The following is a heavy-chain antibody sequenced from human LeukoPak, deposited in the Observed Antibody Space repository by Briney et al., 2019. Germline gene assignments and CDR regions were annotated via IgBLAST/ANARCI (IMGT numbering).Heavy chain of an antibody. Sequence: PGGSLRLSCAASGFPFSSYEMHWLRQAPGKGLEWVAHISGSSGNILYADSVKGRFSVSRDNANNLLYLQMNRPRVEHTAVYYFAREMIAALVFDPWGQGTLVAVSP. D-gene: IGHD2-21*01. J-gene: IGHJ5*02. CDR1: GFPFSSYE. CDR3: AREMIAALVFDP. V-gene: IGHV3-48*03. CDR2: ISGSSGNI.